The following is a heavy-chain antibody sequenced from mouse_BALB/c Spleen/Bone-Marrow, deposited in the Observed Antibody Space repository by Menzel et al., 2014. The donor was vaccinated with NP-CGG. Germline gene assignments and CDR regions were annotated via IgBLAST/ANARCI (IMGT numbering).Heavy chain of an antibody. CDR2: IDPANGNT. CDR3: ARYYYGTRYYFDY. V-gene: IGHV14-3*02. Sequence: EVKLQESGAELVKPGASVKLSCTASGFNIKDTYMHWVKQRPEQGLERIGRIDPANGNTKYDPKFQGKATITADTSSNTAYLQLNSLTSEDTAVYYCARYYYGTRYYFDYWGQGTTLTVSS. D-gene: IGHD1-1*01. CDR1: GFNIKDTY. J-gene: IGHJ2*01.